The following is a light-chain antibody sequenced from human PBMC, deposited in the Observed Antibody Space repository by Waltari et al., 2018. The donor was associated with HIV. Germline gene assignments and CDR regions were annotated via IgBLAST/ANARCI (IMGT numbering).Light chain of an antibody. CDR3: YSAADNNLGV. Sequence: SYELTQPPSVSVSPGQTARITCPVDVLAQKYARWFQQKPGQAPVLVIYKDSERPSGIPERFSGSSLGTTVTLTISGAQVEDEADYYCYSAADNNLGVFGGGTKLTVL. J-gene: IGLJ3*02. CDR2: KDS. CDR1: VLAQKY. V-gene: IGLV3-27*01.